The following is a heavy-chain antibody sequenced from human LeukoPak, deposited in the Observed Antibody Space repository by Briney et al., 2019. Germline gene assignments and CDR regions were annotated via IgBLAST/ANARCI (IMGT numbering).Heavy chain of an antibody. CDR2: IWYDGSNK. D-gene: IGHD1-26*01. V-gene: IGHV3-33*01. CDR1: GFSFSSYG. J-gene: IGHJ4*02. CDR3: ARDGKSGSYPTLLLGYYFDY. Sequence: GGSLRLSCAASGFSFSSYGMHWVRQAPGKGLEWVAVIWYDGSNKYYADSVKGRFTISRDNSKNTLYLQMNSLRAEDTAVYCCARDGKSGSYPTLLLGYYFDYWGQGTLVTVSS.